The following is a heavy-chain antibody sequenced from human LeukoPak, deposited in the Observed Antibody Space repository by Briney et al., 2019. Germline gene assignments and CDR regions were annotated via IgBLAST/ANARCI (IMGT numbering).Heavy chain of an antibody. J-gene: IGHJ6*02. D-gene: IGHD6-13*01. V-gene: IGHV3-30*04. CDR1: GFTFSSYA. CDR3: ARDAPIATADEESYGMDV. Sequence: GGSLRLSCAASGFTFSSYAIHWVRQAPGKGLEWVAVISYDGNNKYYPGSVKGRFTISRDNSKNTLYLQMNSLRAEDTAVYYCARDAPIATADEESYGMDVWGQGTTVTVSS. CDR2: ISYDGNNK.